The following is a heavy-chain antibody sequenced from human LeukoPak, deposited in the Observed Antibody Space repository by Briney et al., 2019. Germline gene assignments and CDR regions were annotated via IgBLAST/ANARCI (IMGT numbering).Heavy chain of an antibody. D-gene: IGHD3-10*01. CDR2: IIPIFGTA. CDR3: ARVRGSGINFDY. CDR1: GGTFSSYA. Sequence: SVKVSCKASGGTFSSYAISWVRQAPGQGLEWMGRIIPIFGTANYAQKFQGRVTITTDESTRTAYMELSSLRSEDTAVYYCARVRGSGINFDYWGQGTLVTVSS. J-gene: IGHJ4*02. V-gene: IGHV1-69*05.